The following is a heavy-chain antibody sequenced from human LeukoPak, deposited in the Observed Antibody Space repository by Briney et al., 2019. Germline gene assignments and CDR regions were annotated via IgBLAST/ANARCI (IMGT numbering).Heavy chain of an antibody. J-gene: IGHJ4*02. CDR3: ARGVVAAAGRTFDF. D-gene: IGHD6-13*01. CDR2: IYNSGST. V-gene: IGHV4-59*01. Sequence: SETLSLTCAVYGGSFSYFYWSWIRQPPGKGLEWIGYIYNSGSTSYNPSLKSRVTISLDTSQNQFSLKLSSLTAADTAVYYCARGVVAAAGRTFDFWGQGTLVTVSS. CDR1: GGSFSYFY.